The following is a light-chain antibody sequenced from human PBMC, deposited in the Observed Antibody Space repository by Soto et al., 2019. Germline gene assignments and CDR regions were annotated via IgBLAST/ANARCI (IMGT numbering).Light chain of an antibody. CDR2: QDS. J-gene: IGLJ2*01. CDR1: KLGDKY. CDR3: CSYAGSCVV. V-gene: IGLV3-1*01. Sequence: SYELTQPPSVSVSPGQTASITCSGDKLGDKYACWYQQKPGQSPVLVIYQDSKRPSGIPERFSGSNSGNTATLTISGTQAMDEADYYCCSYAGSCVVFGGGTKLTVL.